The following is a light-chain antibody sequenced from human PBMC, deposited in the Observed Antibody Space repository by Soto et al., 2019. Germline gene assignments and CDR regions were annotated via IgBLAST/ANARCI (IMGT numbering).Light chain of an antibody. Sequence: EIVMTHSPATLSVSPGERATPSCRASQSVGINLAWYQQKPGQAPRLLIYDASTRATDIPARFSGSGSGTEFTLTVSSLQSEDFAVYYCQQFNNWALTFGQGTKVDIK. V-gene: IGKV3-15*01. CDR3: QQFNNWALT. CDR2: DAS. J-gene: IGKJ2*01. CDR1: QSVGIN.